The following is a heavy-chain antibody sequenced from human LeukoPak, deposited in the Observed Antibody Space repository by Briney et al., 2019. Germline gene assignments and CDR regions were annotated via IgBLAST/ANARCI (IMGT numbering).Heavy chain of an antibody. Sequence: ASVKVSCKASGYTFTGYYMHWVRQAPGQGLEWMGWINPNSGGTNYAQKFQGRVTMTRDTSISTAYMELSRLRSDDTAVYYCARVRGDLSVSYYYFGMAVWGQGTTVTVSS. J-gene: IGHJ6*02. CDR2: INPNSGGT. D-gene: IGHD3-16*02. CDR3: ARVRGDLSVSYYYFGMAV. CDR1: GYTFTGYY. V-gene: IGHV1-2*02.